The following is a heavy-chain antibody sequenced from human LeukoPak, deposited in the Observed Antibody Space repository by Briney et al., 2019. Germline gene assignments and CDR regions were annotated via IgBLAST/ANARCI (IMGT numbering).Heavy chain of an antibody. CDR2: INPNSGNT. CDR3: ARVWLPDGPPSYYYYGMDV. V-gene: IGHV1-8*02. Sequence: HGASVKVSCKASGYTFTGYYMHWVRQAPGQGLEWMGWINPNSGNTGYAQKFQGRVTMTRNTSISTAYMELSSLRSEDTAVYYCARVWLPDGPPSYYYYGMDVWGQGTTVTVSS. CDR1: GYTFTGYY. D-gene: IGHD5-12*01. J-gene: IGHJ6*02.